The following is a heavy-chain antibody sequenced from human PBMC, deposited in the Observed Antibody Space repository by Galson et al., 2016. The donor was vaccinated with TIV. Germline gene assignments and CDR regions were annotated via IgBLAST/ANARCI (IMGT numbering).Heavy chain of an antibody. Sequence: PALVKPTQTLTLTCTFSGFSLNTSGMRVSWIRQPPGKALEWLARLDWDDDKFYSPSLKSRLTISKDTSENQVVLRRMNLDPEDTATYFCARSTARGACIDYWGQGTLVTVSS. CDR2: LDWDDDK. CDR1: GFSLNTSGMR. J-gene: IGHJ4*02. CDR3: ARSTARGACIDY. D-gene: IGHD3-10*01. V-gene: IGHV2-70*04.